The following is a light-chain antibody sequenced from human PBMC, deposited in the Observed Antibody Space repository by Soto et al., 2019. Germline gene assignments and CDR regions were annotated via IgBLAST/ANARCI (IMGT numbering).Light chain of an antibody. CDR2: EGS. Sequence: QSALTQPASVSGSPGQSITISCTGTSSDVGSYNLVSWYQQHPGKAPKLMIYEGSKRPSGVSKRFSGSKSGNTASLTISGLQAEDEADYYCCSYAGSSTSPYVFGTGTKLTVL. V-gene: IGLV2-23*01. J-gene: IGLJ1*01. CDR3: CSYAGSSTSPYV. CDR1: SSDVGSYNL.